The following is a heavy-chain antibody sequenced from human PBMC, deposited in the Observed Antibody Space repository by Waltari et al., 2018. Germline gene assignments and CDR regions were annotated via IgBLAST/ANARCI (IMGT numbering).Heavy chain of an antibody. Sequence: EVQLVESGGGLVQPGGSLRLSCAASGFTFSSYSMTWVRQAPGKGLEWVSYISSSSSTIYYADSVKGRFTISRDNAKNSLYLQMNSLRAEDTAVYYCAVDYVVAFDIWGQGTMVTVSS. D-gene: IGHD4-17*01. CDR3: AVDYVVAFDI. V-gene: IGHV3-48*04. CDR1: GFTFSSYS. J-gene: IGHJ3*02. CDR2: ISSSSSTI.